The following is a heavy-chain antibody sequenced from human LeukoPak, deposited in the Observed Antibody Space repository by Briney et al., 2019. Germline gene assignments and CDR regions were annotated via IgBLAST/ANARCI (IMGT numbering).Heavy chain of an antibody. J-gene: IGHJ6*03. D-gene: IGHD6-13*01. CDR1: GGAFSGYY. Sequence: SETLSLTCAVYGGAFSGYYWSWIRQPPGKGLERIGEINHSGSTKYNPSLKSRVTISVDTSKNQFALKLSSVTAADTAVYYCARGPSRAGYSSSWYYYYYYMDVWGKGTTVTVSS. CDR3: ARGPSRAGYSSSWYYYYYYMDV. V-gene: IGHV4-34*01. CDR2: INHSGST.